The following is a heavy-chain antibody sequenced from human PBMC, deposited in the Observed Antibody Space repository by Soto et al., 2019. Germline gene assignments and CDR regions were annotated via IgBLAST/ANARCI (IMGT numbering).Heavy chain of an antibody. J-gene: IGHJ4*02. V-gene: IGHV5-51*01. CDR3: ARGGVSTRTFDY. CDR1: GYNFAGYW. D-gene: IGHD3-3*01. CDR2: IYPSDSDT. Sequence: GESLKISWKGSGYNFAGYWIAWVRQMPGKGLELMGIIYPSDSDTRYRPSFQGQVTISADKSISSAYLQWSSLRASDTAMYYCARGGVSTRTFDYWGQGTPVTVSS.